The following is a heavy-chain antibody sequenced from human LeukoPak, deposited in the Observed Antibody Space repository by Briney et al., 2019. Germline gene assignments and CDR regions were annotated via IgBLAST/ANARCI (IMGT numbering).Heavy chain of an antibody. CDR1: GYTLTELS. V-gene: IGHV1-24*01. J-gene: IGHJ5*02. D-gene: IGHD4-17*01. CDR3: ARATTPYYGDYVPFDP. CDR2: FDPEDGET. Sequence: ASVKVSCKVSGYTLTELSMHWVRQAPGKGLEWMGGFDPEDGETIYAQKFQGRVTMTEDTSTDTAYMELSSLRSEDTAVYYCARATTPYYGDYVPFDPWGQGTLVTVSS.